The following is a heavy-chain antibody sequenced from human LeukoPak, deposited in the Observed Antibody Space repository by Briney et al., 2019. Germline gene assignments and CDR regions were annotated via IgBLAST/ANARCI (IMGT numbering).Heavy chain of an antibody. CDR1: GGSISSGGYS. D-gene: IGHD6-19*01. J-gene: IGHJ4*02. V-gene: IGHV4-30-4*07. Sequence: SQTLSLTCAVSGGSISSGGYSWSWIRQPPGKGLEWIGYIYYSGSTNYNPSLKSRVTISVDTSKNQFSLKLSSVTAADTAVYYCARGAPFIAVAGIDYWGQGTLVTVSS. CDR2: IYYSGST. CDR3: ARGAPFIAVAGIDY.